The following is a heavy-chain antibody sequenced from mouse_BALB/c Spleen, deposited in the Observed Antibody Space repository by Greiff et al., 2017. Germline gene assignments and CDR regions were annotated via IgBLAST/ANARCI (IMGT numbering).Heavy chain of an antibody. CDR3: ARGYYGHAMDY. CDR1: GYTFTSYY. V-gene: IGHV1S56*01. D-gene: IGHD2-1*01. J-gene: IGHJ4*01. Sequence: QVQLQQSGPELVKPGASVRISCKASGYTFTSYYIHWVKQRPGQGLEWIGWIYPGNVNTKYNEKFKGKATLTADKSSSTAYMQLSSLTSEDSAVYFCARGYYGHAMDYWGQGTAVTVSS. CDR2: IYPGNVNT.